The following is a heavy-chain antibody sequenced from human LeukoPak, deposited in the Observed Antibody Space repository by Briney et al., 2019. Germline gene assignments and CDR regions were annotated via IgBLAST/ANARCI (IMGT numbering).Heavy chain of an antibody. Sequence: PGGSLRLSCAASGFTFSSYGMHWVRQAPGKGLEWVAVISYDGSNKYYADSVKGRFTISRDNSKNTLYLQMNSLRAEDTAVYYCAKPLREMIVVAEGGFDYWGQGTLVTVSS. J-gene: IGHJ4*02. V-gene: IGHV3-30*18. CDR1: GFTFSSYG. CDR3: AKPLREMIVVAEGGFDY. CDR2: ISYDGSNK. D-gene: IGHD3-22*01.